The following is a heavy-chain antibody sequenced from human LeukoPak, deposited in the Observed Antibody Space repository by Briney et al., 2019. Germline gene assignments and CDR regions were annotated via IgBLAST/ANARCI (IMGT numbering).Heavy chain of an antibody. CDR2: INPNSGGT. Sequence: ASVKVSCKASGYTFTGYYIHWVRQAPGQGLEWMGWINPNSGGTNYAQKFQGRVTMTRDTSISTAYMGLSSLRSEDTAVYYCATGQYSSSSRFDPWGQGTLVTVSS. V-gene: IGHV1-2*02. J-gene: IGHJ5*02. CDR3: ATGQYSSSSRFDP. CDR1: GYTFTGYY. D-gene: IGHD6-6*01.